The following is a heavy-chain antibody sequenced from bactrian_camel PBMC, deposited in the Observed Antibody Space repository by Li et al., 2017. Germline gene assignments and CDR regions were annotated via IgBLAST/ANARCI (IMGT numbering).Heavy chain of an antibody. CDR3: AGSTMVSRCRLDH. D-gene: IGHD6*01. V-gene: IGHV3S1*01. CDR2: IWTGGGST. Sequence: HVQLVESGGDSVQAGGSLRLSCAAAGYTTSNYCMGWFRQAPGSKREEVAAIWTGGGSTFYNNSVKGRFTISKDRATKILWLQMDSLKSEDTAMYYCAGSTMVSRCRLDHWGQGTQVTV. J-gene: IGHJ4*01. CDR1: GYTTSNYC.